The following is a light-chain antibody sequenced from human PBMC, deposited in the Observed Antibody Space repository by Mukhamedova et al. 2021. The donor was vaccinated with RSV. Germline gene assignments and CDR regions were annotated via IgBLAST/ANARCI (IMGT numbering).Light chain of an antibody. CDR3: QSYDTSLSGVV. CDR2: GDT. CDR1: GND. V-gene: IGLV1-40*01. Sequence: GNDVHWYQHLPGTAPKLVISGDTNRPSGVPDRFSGPKSGTSASLAITGLQAEDEADYYCQSYDTSLSGVVFGGGTKLTVL. J-gene: IGLJ2*01.